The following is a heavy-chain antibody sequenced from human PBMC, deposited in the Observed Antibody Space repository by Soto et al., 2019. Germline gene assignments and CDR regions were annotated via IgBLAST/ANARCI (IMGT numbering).Heavy chain of an antibody. Sequence: EVQLLESGGGLVQLGGSLRLSCAASGFTFSSYAMSWVRQAPGKGLEWVSAISGSGGSTYYADSVKGRFTISRDNSKNTLYLQMNSLRAEDTAVYYCAKWGYCSGGSCYPPYGAYDYWGQGTLVTVSS. V-gene: IGHV3-23*01. CDR2: ISGSGGST. CDR1: GFTFSSYA. J-gene: IGHJ4*02. D-gene: IGHD2-15*01. CDR3: AKWGYCSGGSCYPPYGAYDY.